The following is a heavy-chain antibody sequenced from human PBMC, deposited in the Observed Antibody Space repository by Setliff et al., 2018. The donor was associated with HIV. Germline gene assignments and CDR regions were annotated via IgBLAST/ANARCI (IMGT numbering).Heavy chain of an antibody. V-gene: IGHV4-34*01. CDR3: ARGVRGSGTNMVRGLLYDYSFHYMDV. CDR1: GGSFSGYY. J-gene: IGHJ6*03. Sequence: SETLSLTCGVCGGSFSGYYWSWVRQPPGKGLEWIGEINHSGSTNYNPSLKSRVTVSAATAKNQFSLELSSVTAADTAVYFCARGVRGSGTNMVRGLLYDYSFHYMDVWGIGTTVTVSS. D-gene: IGHD3-10*01. CDR2: INHSGST.